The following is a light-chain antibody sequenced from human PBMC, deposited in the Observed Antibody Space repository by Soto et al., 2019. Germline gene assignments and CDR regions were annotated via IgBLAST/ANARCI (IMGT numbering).Light chain of an antibody. CDR3: QQYQSLT. J-gene: IGKJ4*01. CDR1: QSVSSSY. V-gene: IGKV3-20*01. CDR2: GAS. Sequence: IVLTQSPAILALSPGDRATLACRASQSVSSSYLAWYPHKPGQAPRLLIHGASSRVTGIPDRFSGSGSGTDVTLTITRLEPADFAVYYCQQYQSLTFGGGTQVEIK.